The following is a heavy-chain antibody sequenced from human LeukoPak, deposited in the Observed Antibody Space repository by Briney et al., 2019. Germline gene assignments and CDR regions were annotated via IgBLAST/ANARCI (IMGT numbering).Heavy chain of an antibody. CDR1: GGSISTSSYY. J-gene: IGHJ4*02. V-gene: IGHV4-39*01. D-gene: IGHD3-22*01. CDR2: IYYSGST. Sequence: SETLSLTCTVSGGSISTSSYYWGWIRQPPGEGLEWIASIYYSGSTHYNPSLRSRVTISADMSKNQFSLKLTSVTAADTAVYFCARQDDYYDSSGVRGGYFDYWGQGTLVTVSP. CDR3: ARQDDYYDSSGVRGGYFDY.